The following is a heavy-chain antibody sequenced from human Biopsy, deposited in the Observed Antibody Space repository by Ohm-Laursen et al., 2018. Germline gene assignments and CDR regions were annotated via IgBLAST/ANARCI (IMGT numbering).Heavy chain of an antibody. CDR2: IYYSGST. Sequence: SDTLSLSCTVSGGSISSDYWSWFWQTPGKGREWIGYIYYSGSTNYNPSLKIRVTISVDTSKNQFSLRLNSVTAADTAVYYCARATNSTGWPYYYFYGMDVWGQGTTVTVSS. CDR1: GGSISSDY. CDR3: ARATNSTGWPYYYFYGMDV. D-gene: IGHD2/OR15-2a*01. V-gene: IGHV4-59*07. J-gene: IGHJ6*02.